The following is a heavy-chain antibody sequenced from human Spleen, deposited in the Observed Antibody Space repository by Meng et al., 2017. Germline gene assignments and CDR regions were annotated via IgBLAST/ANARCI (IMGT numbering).Heavy chain of an antibody. D-gene: IGHD4-11*01. CDR1: GGSFSDYY. Sequence: VQLRQWGAGLLKPSVPLSPTCVVSGGSFSDYYWSWTRQPPGKGLEWIGEINHSGSTNYNPSLESRATISVDTSQNNLSLKLSSVTAADSAVYYCARGPTTMAHDFDYWGQGTLVTVSS. V-gene: IGHV4-34*01. CDR2: INHSGST. CDR3: ARGPTTMAHDFDY. J-gene: IGHJ4*02.